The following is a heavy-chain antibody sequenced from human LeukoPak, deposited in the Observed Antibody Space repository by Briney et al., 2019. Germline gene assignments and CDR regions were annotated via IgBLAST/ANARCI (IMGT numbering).Heavy chain of an antibody. CDR3: ARGMTHGYFDL. CDR1: GGSFSGYY. CDR2: INHSGST. V-gene: IGHV4-34*01. Sequence: SETLSLTCAVYGGSFSGYYWSWIRQPPGKGLEWSGEINHSGSTNYNPSLNSRVTISVDTSKNQFSLKLSSVTAADTAVYYCARGMTHGYFDLWGRGTLVTVSS. J-gene: IGHJ2*01.